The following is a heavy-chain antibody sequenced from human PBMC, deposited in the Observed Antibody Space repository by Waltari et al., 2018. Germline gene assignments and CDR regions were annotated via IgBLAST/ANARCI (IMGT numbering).Heavy chain of an antibody. V-gene: IGHV4-39*07. J-gene: IGHJ4*02. CDR3: ARAGGSGYYYASVGLDY. Sequence: QLQLQESGPGLVKLSETLSLTCTVSGGSISSSSYYWGWNRQPPGKGLEWIGSIYYSGSTYYNPSLKSRVTISVDTSKNQFSLKLSSVTAADTAVYYCARAGGSGYYYASVGLDYWGQGTLVTVSS. CDR2: IYYSGST. CDR1: GGSISSSSYY. D-gene: IGHD3-22*01.